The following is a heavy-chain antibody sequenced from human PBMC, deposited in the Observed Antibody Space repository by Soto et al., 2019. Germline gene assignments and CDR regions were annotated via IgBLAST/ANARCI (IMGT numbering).Heavy chain of an antibody. CDR3: ARGGIYCISTSCYAWPAYYYYGMDV. Sequence: GESLRLSFSASGFTVSSNSMSWVRHAPGKGLEKVSVIYSGGSTYYADSVKGRFTISRDNSKNMLYLQMNSLRAEDTAVYYCARGGIYCISTSCYAWPAYYYYGMDVWGQGT. CDR1: GFTVSSNS. J-gene: IGHJ6*02. CDR2: IYSGGST. D-gene: IGHD2-2*01. V-gene: IGHV3-66*01.